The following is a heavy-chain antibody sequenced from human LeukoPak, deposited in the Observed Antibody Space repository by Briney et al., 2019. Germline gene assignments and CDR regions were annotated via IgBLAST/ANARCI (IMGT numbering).Heavy chain of an antibody. V-gene: IGHV4-59*01. CDR1: GGSLSSYY. Sequence: SETLSLTCSVSGGSLSSYYWSWIRQPPGKGLEWMGYVLDIATTNYNPSLRSRVTVSEDTSRNQFSLTLSSVTAEDTAVYYCARSPPRDTSGYYSPYFDYWGQGILVTVSS. J-gene: IGHJ4*02. D-gene: IGHD3-22*01. CDR3: ARSPPRDTSGYYSPYFDY. CDR2: VLDIATT.